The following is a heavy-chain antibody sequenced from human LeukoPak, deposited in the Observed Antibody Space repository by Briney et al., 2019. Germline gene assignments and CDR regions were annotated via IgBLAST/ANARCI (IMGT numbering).Heavy chain of an antibody. J-gene: IGHJ4*02. CDR2: IYYSGST. CDR3: ARLVSSSLPYYFDY. V-gene: IGHV4-39*01. Sequence: SETLSLTCTVSGGSISISSYYWGWIRQPPGKGLEWIGGIYYSGSTYYNPSLKSRVTISVDTSKNQFSLKLSSVTAADTAVYYCARLVSSSLPYYFDYWGQGTLVTVSS. CDR1: GGSISISSYY. D-gene: IGHD6-6*01.